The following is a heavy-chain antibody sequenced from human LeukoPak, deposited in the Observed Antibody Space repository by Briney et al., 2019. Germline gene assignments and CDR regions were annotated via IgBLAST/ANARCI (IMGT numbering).Heavy chain of an antibody. CDR3: ARQPSVGYYDSSGYRFDY. J-gene: IGHJ4*02. D-gene: IGHD3-22*01. CDR1: GYSFTSYW. Sequence: GRSLKISCKGSGYSFTSYWVGWVRRLPGKGLEGMGIIFPGDSDTRYSPSFQGQVTISADKSISTAYLQWSSLMAPDTAMHYCARQPSVGYYDSSGYRFDYWGQGTLVTVSS. V-gene: IGHV5-51*01. CDR2: IFPGDSDT.